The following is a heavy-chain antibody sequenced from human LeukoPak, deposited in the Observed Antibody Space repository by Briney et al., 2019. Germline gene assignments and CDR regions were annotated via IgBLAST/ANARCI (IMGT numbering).Heavy chain of an antibody. V-gene: IGHV4-39*01. CDR2: IYYGGST. J-gene: IGHJ4*02. D-gene: IGHD2-2*01. CDR1: GGSVSSSSHY. CDR3: ARRIYCSTTSCYNYFDY. Sequence: SSETLSLTCTVSGGSVSSSSHYWAWIRQPPGKGLEWIGSIYYGGSTYYNPSLKSRVTISVDTSKNQFSLKVSSVTAADTAVYYCARRIYCSTTSCYNYFDYWGQGTLVTVFS.